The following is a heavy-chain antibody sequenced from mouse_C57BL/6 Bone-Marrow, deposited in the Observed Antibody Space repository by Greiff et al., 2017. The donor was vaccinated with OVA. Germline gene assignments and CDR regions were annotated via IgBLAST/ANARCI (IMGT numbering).Heavy chain of an antibody. CDR3: ASAWLRDAPYYAMDY. J-gene: IGHJ4*01. CDR1: GFTFSDYG. V-gene: IGHV5-17*01. Sequence: EVKLMESGGGLVKPGGSLKLSCAASGFTFSDYGMHWVRQAPDKGLEWVAYISSGSSTNYYADTVKGRFTISRDNAKNTPSLQLSRLTSEDAAMYYCASAWLRDAPYYAMDYWGQGTSVTVSS. D-gene: IGHD2-2*01. CDR2: ISSGSSTN.